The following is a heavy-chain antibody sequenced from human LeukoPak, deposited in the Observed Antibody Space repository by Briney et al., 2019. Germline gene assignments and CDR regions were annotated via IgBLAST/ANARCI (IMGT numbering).Heavy chain of an antibody. Sequence: GGSLRLSCAASGFTFSSYGMSWVRQAPGKGLEWVSAISGSGGSTYYADSVKGRFTISRDNSKNTLYLQMNSLRAEDTAVYYCAKGQSRNYDILTGYCTSYYFDYWGQGTLVTVSS. CDR2: ISGSGGST. V-gene: IGHV3-23*01. CDR1: GFTFSSYG. CDR3: AKGQSRNYDILTGYCTSYYFDY. J-gene: IGHJ4*02. D-gene: IGHD3-9*01.